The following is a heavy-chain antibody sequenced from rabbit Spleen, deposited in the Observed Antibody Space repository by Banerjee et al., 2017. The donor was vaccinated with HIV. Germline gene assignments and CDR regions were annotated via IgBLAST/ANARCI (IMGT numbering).Heavy chain of an antibody. CDR1: AFSFSSTDY. V-gene: IGHV1S45*01. Sequence: QQQLEESGGGLVKPEGSLTLTCTASAFSFSSTDYICWVRQAPGKGLEWIACIYAGSSGFVDATYYATWAKGRFTFSKTSSTTVTLQLNSLTAADTATYFCARTSGVNYPNIPNLWGPGTLVTVS. CDR2: IYAGSSGFVDAT. D-gene: IGHD2-1*01. CDR3: ARTSGVNYPNIPNL. J-gene: IGHJ4*01.